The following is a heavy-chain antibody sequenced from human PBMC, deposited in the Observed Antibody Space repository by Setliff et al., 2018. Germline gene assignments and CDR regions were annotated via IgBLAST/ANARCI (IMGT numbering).Heavy chain of an antibody. J-gene: IGHJ6*02. D-gene: IGHD6-13*01. CDR3: ARSAGYSSSWYNYYYGMDV. V-gene: IGHV4-4*02. CDR1: GGSISSGNW. CDR2: INHSGST. Sequence: TCAVSGGSISSGNWWSWVRQPPGKGLEWIGEINHSGSTNYNPSLKSRVTISVDTSKNQFSLKLSSVTAADTAVYYCARSAGYSSSWYNYYYGMDVWGQGTMVTVSS.